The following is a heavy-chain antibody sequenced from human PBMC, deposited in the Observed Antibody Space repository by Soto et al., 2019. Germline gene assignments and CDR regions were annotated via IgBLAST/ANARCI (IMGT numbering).Heavy chain of an antibody. Sequence: EVQLVESGGGLVKPGGSLRLSCAASGFTFSSYSMNWVRQAPGKGLEWVSSISSSSSYIYYADSVKGRFTISRDNAKNSLYLQMNSLRAEDTAVYYCATETNARSRSWHRPYWYFDLWGRGTLVTVSS. V-gene: IGHV3-21*01. D-gene: IGHD6-13*01. CDR3: ATETNARSRSWHRPYWYFDL. CDR2: ISSSSSYI. J-gene: IGHJ2*01. CDR1: GFTFSSYS.